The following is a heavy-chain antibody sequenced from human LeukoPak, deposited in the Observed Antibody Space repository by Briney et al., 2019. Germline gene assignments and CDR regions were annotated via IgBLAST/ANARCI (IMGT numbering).Heavy chain of an antibody. CDR3: ARDSSSWYREAFDI. CDR2: INPNSGGT. Sequence: GASVKVSCKASGYTFTGYYMHWVRQAPGQGLEWMGWINPNSGGTNYAQKFQGRVTMTRDTSISTAYMELSRLRSDDTAVYYCARDSSSWYREAFDIWGQGTMVTVSS. V-gene: IGHV1-2*02. CDR1: GYTFTGYY. D-gene: IGHD6-13*01. J-gene: IGHJ3*02.